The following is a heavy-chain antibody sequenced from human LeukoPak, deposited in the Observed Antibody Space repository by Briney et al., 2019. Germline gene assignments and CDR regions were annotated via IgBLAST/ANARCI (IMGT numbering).Heavy chain of an antibody. Sequence: GGSLRLSCAASGFTFSSYAMSWVRQAPGKGLEWVANIKQDGSEKYYLDSVKGRFTISRDNAKNSVYLQMNSLRAEDTAVYYCARDYLLWFGSLDYWGQGTLVTVSS. D-gene: IGHD3-10*01. CDR2: IKQDGSEK. CDR1: GFTFSSYA. J-gene: IGHJ4*02. V-gene: IGHV3-7*01. CDR3: ARDYLLWFGSLDY.